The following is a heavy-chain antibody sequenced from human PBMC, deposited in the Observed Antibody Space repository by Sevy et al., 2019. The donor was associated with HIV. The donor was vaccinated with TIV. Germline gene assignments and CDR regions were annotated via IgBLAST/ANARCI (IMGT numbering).Heavy chain of an antibody. Sequence: SETLSLTCAVYGGSFSGYYWSWIRQPPGKGLEWIGEINHSGSTNYNPSLKSRVTISVDKSKNQFSLKLSSVTAADTLVYYCAGLVRDFDYWGQGTLVTVSS. D-gene: IGHD6-6*01. V-gene: IGHV4-34*01. CDR3: AGLVRDFDY. CDR2: INHSGST. J-gene: IGHJ4*02. CDR1: GGSFSGYY.